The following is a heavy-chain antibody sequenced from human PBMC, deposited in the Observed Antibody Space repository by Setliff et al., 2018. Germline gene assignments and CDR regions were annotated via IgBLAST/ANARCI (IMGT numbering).Heavy chain of an antibody. Sequence: SETLSLTCSVSDDSIYSDYYFWGWIRQPPGKGLEWIGSIYYSGSTYYNPSLKSRVTISVDTPKNQFSLKLSSVTAADTAVYYCARMTGFSYMDVWGKGTPVTVSS. CDR3: ARMTGFSYMDV. D-gene: IGHD3-3*01. CDR1: DDSIYSDYYF. J-gene: IGHJ6*03. V-gene: IGHV4-39*01. CDR2: IYYSGST.